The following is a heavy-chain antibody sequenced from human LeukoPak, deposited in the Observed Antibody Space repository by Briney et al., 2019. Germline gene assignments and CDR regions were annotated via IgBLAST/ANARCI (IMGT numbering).Heavy chain of an antibody. CDR2: IRGSGVST. V-gene: IGHV3-23*01. D-gene: IGHD3-16*01. Sequence: GGSLRHSRAPSGFTLSIYAMTCVPHAPGEGVEWVSTIRGSGVSTYYAAPVRGRCTISGDNTKNTLSLQMNSLRAEDTAVYYCAKDTSYYYMDVWGKGTTVTVSS. CDR3: AKDTSYYYMDV. CDR1: GFTLSIYA. J-gene: IGHJ6*03.